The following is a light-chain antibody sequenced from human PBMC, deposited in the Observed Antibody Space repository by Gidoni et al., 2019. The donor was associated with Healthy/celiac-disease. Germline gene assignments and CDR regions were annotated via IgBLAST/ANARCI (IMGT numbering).Light chain of an antibody. CDR2: AAS. CDR1: QGIRND. CDR3: LQDYNYPPT. J-gene: IGKJ3*01. V-gene: IGKV1-6*01. Sequence: AIQMTQSPSSLSASVGDRVTITCRASQGIRNDLGWYKQKPGKSPKLLIYAASSLQSGVTSRSRGSGSGTDFTLTISSRQPEDFANYYCLQDYNYPPTFGPGTKVDIK.